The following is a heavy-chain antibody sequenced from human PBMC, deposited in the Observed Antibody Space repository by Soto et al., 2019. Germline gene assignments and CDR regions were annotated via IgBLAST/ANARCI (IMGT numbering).Heavy chain of an antibody. J-gene: IGHJ4*02. CDR1: GFTFSSYA. V-gene: IGHV3-23*01. CDR3: AKDPPSTYCSGGSCYVGGDFDY. CDR2: ISGSGGST. D-gene: IGHD2-15*01. Sequence: GGSLRLSCAASGFTFSSYAMSWVRQAPGKGLEWVSAISGSGGSTYYADSVKGRFTTSRDNSKNTLYLQMNSLRAEDTAVYYCAKDPPSTYCSGGSCYVGGDFDYWGQGTLVTVSS.